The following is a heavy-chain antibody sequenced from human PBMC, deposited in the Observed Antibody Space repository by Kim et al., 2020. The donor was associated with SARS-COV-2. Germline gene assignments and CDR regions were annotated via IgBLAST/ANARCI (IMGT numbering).Heavy chain of an antibody. CDR1: GGSISSGGYY. V-gene: IGHV4-31*03. CDR2: IYYSRSN. J-gene: IGHJ4*02. Sequence: SETLSLTCTVSGGSISSGGYYWSWIRQHTGKGLEWIRYIYYSRSNYSNPSLNSRVTITVDTTKNQFALKLSSVTAAETAVYYCTRAPRRIITIFGVVTHFDYWGQGTLVTVSS. CDR3: TRAPRRIITIFGVVTHFDY. D-gene: IGHD3-3*01.